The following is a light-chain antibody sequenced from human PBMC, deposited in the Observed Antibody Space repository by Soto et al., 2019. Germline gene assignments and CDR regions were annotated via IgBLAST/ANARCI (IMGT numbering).Light chain of an antibody. CDR2: GAS. Sequence: EIVMTQSPATLSVSPGERATLSCRASQSVSSNLAWYQQKPGQAPRLLIYGASTRATGIPARFSGSGSGTEFTLTISSLQSEDFQVYSCQQYNNWPPWTFGQGTKVDIK. V-gene: IGKV3-15*01. J-gene: IGKJ1*01. CDR3: QQYNNWPPWT. CDR1: QSVSSN.